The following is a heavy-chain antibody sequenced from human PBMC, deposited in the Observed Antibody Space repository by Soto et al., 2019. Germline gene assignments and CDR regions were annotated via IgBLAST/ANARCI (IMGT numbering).Heavy chain of an antibody. D-gene: IGHD3-22*01. J-gene: IGHJ4*02. CDR1: GFTFSSYG. CDR3: ARDRSNYYDSSGYYYVGSGADY. CDR2: IWYDGSNK. V-gene: IGHV3-33*01. Sequence: PGGSLRLSCAASGFTFSSYGMHWVRQAPGKGLEWVAVIWYDGSNKYYADSVKGRFTISRDNSKNTLYLQMNSLRAEDTAVYYCARDRSNYYDSSGYYYVGSGADYWGQGTLVTVSS.